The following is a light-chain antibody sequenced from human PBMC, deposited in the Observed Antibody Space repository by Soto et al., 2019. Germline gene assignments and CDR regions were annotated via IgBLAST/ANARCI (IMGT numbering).Light chain of an antibody. Sequence: QSALTQPRSVSGSPGQSVTISCTGTNNDIGDYNYVSWYQQHPGKAPKLMVYDVTKRPSGVPDRFSGSKSGNTASLTISGLQAEDEADYYCCSYAGSFTVIFGGGTKLTVL. J-gene: IGLJ2*01. CDR2: DVT. V-gene: IGLV2-11*01. CDR3: CSYAGSFTVI. CDR1: NNDIGDYNY.